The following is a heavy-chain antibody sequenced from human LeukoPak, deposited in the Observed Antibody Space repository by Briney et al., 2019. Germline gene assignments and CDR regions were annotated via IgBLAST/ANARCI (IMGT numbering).Heavy chain of an antibody. D-gene: IGHD5-12*01. CDR1: GFTFSSFA. J-gene: IGHJ4*02. V-gene: IGHV3-23*01. Sequence: GGSLRLSCAASGFTFSSFAMSWVRLAPGKGLEWVSSISGSGGSTNYADSVKGRFTISRDNSKNTMYLQMNSLTADDTAVYYCSNDHKFSGYDNYFDYWGQGTLVAVSS. CDR2: ISGSGGST. CDR3: SNDHKFSGYDNYFDY.